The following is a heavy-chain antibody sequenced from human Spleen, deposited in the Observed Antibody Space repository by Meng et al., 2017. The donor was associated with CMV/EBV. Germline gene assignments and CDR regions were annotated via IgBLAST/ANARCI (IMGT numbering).Heavy chain of an antibody. CDR3: ARTTASFDY. V-gene: IGHV6-1*01. CDR1: GDSVSNRGAT. CDR2: TYYRSKWYN. J-gene: IGHJ4*02. D-gene: IGHD1-1*01. Sequence: TCDISGDSVSNRGATWNWIRQSPSRGLEWLGRTYYRSKWYNDYAVSVKSRITINPDTSKNQFSLQLNSVTPEDSAMYYCARTTASFDYWGQGTLVTVSS.